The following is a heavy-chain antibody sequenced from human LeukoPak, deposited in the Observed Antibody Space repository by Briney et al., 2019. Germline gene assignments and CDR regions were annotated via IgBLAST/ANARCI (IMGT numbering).Heavy chain of an antibody. CDR1: GGSISSSNW. CDR3: ARGSKQQLVRLKTRNDAFDI. Sequence: PSGTLSLTCAVSGGSISSSNWWSWVRQPPGKGLEWIGEIYHSGSTNYNPSLKSRVTISVDKSKNQFSLKLSSVTAADTAVYYCARGSKQQLVRLKTRNDAFDIWGQGTMVTVSS. V-gene: IGHV4-4*02. CDR2: IYHSGST. J-gene: IGHJ3*02. D-gene: IGHD6-13*01.